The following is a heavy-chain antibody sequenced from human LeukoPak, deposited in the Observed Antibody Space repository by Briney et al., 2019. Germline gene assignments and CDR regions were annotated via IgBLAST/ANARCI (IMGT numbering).Heavy chain of an antibody. D-gene: IGHD3-9*01. J-gene: IGHJ4*02. CDR2: ISYDGSNK. CDR1: GFTFSSYA. V-gene: IGHV3-30-3*01. CDR3: ATKDFDWLFDY. Sequence: GGSLRLSCAASGFTFSSYAMHWVRQAPDKGLEWVAVISYDGSNKYYADSVKGRFTISRDNSKNTLYLQMNSLRAEDTAVYYCATKDFDWLFDYWGQGTLVTVSS.